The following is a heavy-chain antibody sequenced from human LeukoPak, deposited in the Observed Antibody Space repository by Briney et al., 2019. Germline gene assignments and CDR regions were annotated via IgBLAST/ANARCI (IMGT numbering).Heavy chain of an antibody. V-gene: IGHV1-18*01. J-gene: IGHJ5*02. CDR3: ARDGTPGTTFRFDP. CDR2: ISAFSGKT. D-gene: IGHD1-1*01. CDR1: GYPFTSYG. Sequence: ASVKVSCKASGYPFTSYGISWVRQAPGQGLEWMGWISAFSGKTNYAQTVQGRVTMTTDTSTNTAYMELKSLRSDDTAMYYCARDGTPGTTFRFDPWGQGTLVTVSS.